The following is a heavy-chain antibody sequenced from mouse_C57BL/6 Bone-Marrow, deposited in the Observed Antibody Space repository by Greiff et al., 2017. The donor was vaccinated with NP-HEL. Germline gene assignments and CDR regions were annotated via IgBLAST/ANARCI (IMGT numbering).Heavy chain of an antibody. D-gene: IGHD1-1*01. CDR3: ARRYGSSYGY. V-gene: IGHV1-63*01. Sequence: VKLVESGAELVRPGTSVKMSCKASGYTFTNYWIGWAKQRPGHGLEWIGDIYPGGGYTNYNEKFKGKATLTADKSSSTAYMQFSSLTSEDSAIYYCARRYGSSYGYWGQGTTLTVSS. CDR2: IYPGGGYT. CDR1: GYTFTNYW. J-gene: IGHJ2*01.